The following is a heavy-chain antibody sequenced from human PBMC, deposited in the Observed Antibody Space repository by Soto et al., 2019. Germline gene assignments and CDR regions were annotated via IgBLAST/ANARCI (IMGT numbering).Heavy chain of an antibody. V-gene: IGHV1-69*04. CDR1: GGTFSSYT. CDR2: IIPILGIA. J-gene: IGHJ5*02. CDR3: ARDLLYCSSTSCYPNNWFDP. D-gene: IGHD2-2*01. Sequence: SVKVSCKASGGTFSSYTISWVRQAPGQGLEWMGRIIPILGIANYAQKFQGRVTITADKSTSTAYMELSSLRSEDTAVYYCARDLLYCSSTSCYPNNWFDPWGQGTLVTVSS.